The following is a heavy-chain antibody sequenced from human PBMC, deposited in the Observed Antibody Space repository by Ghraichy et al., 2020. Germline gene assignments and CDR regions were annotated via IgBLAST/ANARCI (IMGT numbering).Heavy chain of an antibody. V-gene: IGHV4-39*01. D-gene: IGHD1-1*01. CDR1: GGSISSSSYY. J-gene: IGHJ4*02. CDR3: ARLSARGTGDFDY. CDR2: IYYSGST. Sequence: SETLSLTCTVSGGSISSSSYYWGWIRQPPGKGLEWIGSIYYSGSTYYNPSLKSRVTISVDTSKNQFSLKLSSVTAADTAVYYCARLSARGTGDFDYWGQGTLVTVSS.